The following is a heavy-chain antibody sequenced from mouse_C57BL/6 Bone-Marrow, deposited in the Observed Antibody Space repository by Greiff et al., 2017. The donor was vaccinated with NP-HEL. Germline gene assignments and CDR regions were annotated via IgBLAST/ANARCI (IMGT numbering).Heavy chain of an antibody. CDR1: GYTFTSYW. J-gene: IGHJ2*01. CDR3: ARRGEITTVVFDY. CDR2: INPSNGGT. V-gene: IGHV1-53*01. Sequence: VQLQQPGTELVKPGASVKLSCKASGYTFTSYWMHWVKQRPGQGLEWIGNINPSNGGTNYNETFKSKATLTVDKSSSTAYMQLSSLTSEDSAVYYCARRGEITTVVFDYWGQGTTLTVSS. D-gene: IGHD1-1*01.